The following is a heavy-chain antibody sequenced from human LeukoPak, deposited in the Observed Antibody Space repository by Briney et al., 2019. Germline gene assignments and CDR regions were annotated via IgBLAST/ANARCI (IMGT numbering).Heavy chain of an antibody. J-gene: IGHJ5*02. Sequence: PSQTLSPTCTVSGGSISSGGYYWSWIRQHPGTGLEWIGYIYYSGSTYYNPSLKSRVTISVDTSKNQFSLKLSSVTAADTAVYYCAREGRYDFWSGSPPGWFDPWGQGTLVTVSS. D-gene: IGHD3-3*01. CDR1: GGSISSGGYY. V-gene: IGHV4-31*03. CDR3: AREGRYDFWSGSPPGWFDP. CDR2: IYYSGST.